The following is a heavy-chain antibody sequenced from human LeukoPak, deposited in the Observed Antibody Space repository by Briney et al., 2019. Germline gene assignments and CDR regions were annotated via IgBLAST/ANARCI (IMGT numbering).Heavy chain of an antibody. D-gene: IGHD1-26*01. Sequence: AGGSLRLSCAASGFTFSSYWMSWVRQAPGKGLEWVANIKQDGSEKYYVDSVKGRFTISRDNAKNTLYLQMNSLRAEDTAVYHCAKDQGEWELTFDYWGQGTLVTVSS. CDR1: GFTFSSYW. J-gene: IGHJ4*02. CDR2: IKQDGSEK. CDR3: AKDQGEWELTFDY. V-gene: IGHV3-7*01.